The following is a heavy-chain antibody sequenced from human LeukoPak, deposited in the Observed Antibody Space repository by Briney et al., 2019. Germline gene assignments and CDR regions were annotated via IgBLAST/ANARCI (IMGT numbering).Heavy chain of an antibody. D-gene: IGHD2-2*01. CDR3: ARSVVPARDWFDP. CDR1: GGSISSYY. V-gene: IGHV4-4*07. CDR2: IYTSGST. J-gene: IGHJ5*02. Sequence: SETLCLSCTVSGGSISSYYWSWIRQPAGKGLEWIGRIYTSGSTNYNPSLKSRVTMLVDTSNNKFSLKLSSVTAADTAVYYCARSVVPARDWFDPWGQGILVTVSS.